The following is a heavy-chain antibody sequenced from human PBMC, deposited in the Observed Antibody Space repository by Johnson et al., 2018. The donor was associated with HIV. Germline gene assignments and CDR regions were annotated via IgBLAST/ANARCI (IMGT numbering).Heavy chain of an antibody. Sequence: QVQLVESGGGVVQPGGSLRLSCAASGFTFSSYAMHWVRQAPGKGLEWVAVISYDGSNKYYADSVKGRFTISRDNSKNTLYLQMNSLRAEDTAVYYCARGYCSGGSCYSEYAFDIWGQGTMVTVSS. V-gene: IGHV3-30-3*02. D-gene: IGHD2-15*01. CDR1: GFTFSSYA. CDR3: ARGYCSGGSCYSEYAFDI. CDR2: ISYDGSNK. J-gene: IGHJ3*02.